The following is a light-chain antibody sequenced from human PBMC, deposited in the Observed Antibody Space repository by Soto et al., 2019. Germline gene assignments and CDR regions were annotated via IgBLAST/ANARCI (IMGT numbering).Light chain of an antibody. J-gene: IGLJ3*02. CDR3: SSFASSNTWV. V-gene: IGLV2-8*01. CDR2: EVT. Sequence: QSALTQPPSASGSPGQSVTISCTGTSSDVGAYNYVSWYQQHAGKAPKLVIYEVTKRPSGVPDRFSGSKSANTASQTVSGLQAEDEADYYCSSFASSNTWVFGGGTKLTVL. CDR1: SSDVGAYNY.